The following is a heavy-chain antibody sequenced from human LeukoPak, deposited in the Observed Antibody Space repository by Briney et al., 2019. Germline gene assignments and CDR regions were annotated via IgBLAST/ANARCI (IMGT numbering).Heavy chain of an antibody. D-gene: IGHD5-24*01. CDR1: GFSVSNYY. CDR2: IYSGGNT. V-gene: IGHV3-53*01. J-gene: IGHJ4*02. CDR3: TRVGYIDEGIDY. Sequence: GGSLRLSCAASGFSVSNYYMSWVRQAPGKGLEWVSVIYSGGNTYYTDSVKGRFTISRDNPENTVFLQMGSLRAEDTAIYYCTRVGYIDEGIDYWGQGTLVTVSS.